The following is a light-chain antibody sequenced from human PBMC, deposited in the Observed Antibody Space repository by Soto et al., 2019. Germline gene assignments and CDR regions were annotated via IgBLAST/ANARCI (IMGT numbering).Light chain of an antibody. V-gene: IGKV3-20*01. CDR1: QSVISNY. CDR2: GAS. Sequence: IVSTQSPGTLSLSPGERATLSCRASQSVISNYLAWYQQKPGQAPRLLIFGASIRATGLPDRFSGSGSGTDFTLTISRLEPEDFAVYYCQQYYSYPRTFGQGTKVDIK. CDR3: QQYYSYPRT. J-gene: IGKJ1*01.